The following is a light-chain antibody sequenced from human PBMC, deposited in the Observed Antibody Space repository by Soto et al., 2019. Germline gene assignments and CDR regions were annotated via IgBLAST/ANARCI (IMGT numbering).Light chain of an antibody. CDR3: HQSYSTPP. J-gene: IGKJ2*01. CDR1: QSISSY. Sequence: DIQMTQSPSSLSASVGDRVTITCRASQSISSYLNWYQQKPGKAPKLLIYAASSLQSGVPSRFSGSGSGTDFTLTISSLQPEDFATYYCHQSYSTPPFGQGTKLEIK. V-gene: IGKV1-39*01. CDR2: AAS.